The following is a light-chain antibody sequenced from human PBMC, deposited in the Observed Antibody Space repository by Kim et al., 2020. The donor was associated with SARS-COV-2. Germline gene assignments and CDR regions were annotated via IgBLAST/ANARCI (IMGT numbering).Light chain of an antibody. V-gene: IGLV6-57*03. CDR1: SCRLASNY. J-gene: IGLJ1*01. CDR2: EDN. Sequence: VTSPCRRSSCRLASNYWQWYQQRPGRAPTTVIYEDNQRPSGVPDRFSGSIDSSSNSASLTISGLKTEDEADYYCQSYDSSNRVFGTGTKVTVL. CDR3: QSYDSSNRV.